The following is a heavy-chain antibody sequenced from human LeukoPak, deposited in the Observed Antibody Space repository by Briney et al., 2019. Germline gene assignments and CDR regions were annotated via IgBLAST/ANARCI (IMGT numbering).Heavy chain of an antibody. J-gene: IGHJ4*02. D-gene: IGHD1-26*01. CDR1: VGSIRLYY. Sequence: SDTLSLLCTLSVGSIRLYYWSCLRQPPGKGLEWLGYIYYSGSTNYNPSLKSLVTISVDTSKNQFSLKLSSVTAADTAVYYCARAGGRWEPGRYDYWGQGTLVTVSS. CDR3: ARAGGRWEPGRYDY. CDR2: IYYSGST. V-gene: IGHV4-59*01.